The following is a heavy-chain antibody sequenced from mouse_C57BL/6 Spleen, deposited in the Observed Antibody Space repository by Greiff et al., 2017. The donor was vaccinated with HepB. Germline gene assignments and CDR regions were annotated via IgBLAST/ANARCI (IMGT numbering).Heavy chain of an antibody. CDR2: INYDGSST. V-gene: IGHV5-16*01. CDR3: ARDKGPYYGSSYYFDY. D-gene: IGHD1-1*01. Sequence: EVQRVESEGGLVQPGSSMKLSCTASGFTFSDYYMAWVRQVPEKGLEWVANINYDGSSTYYLDSLKSRFIISRDNAKNILYLQMSSLKSEDTATYYCARDKGPYYGSSYYFDYWGQGTTLTVSS. J-gene: IGHJ2*01. CDR1: GFTFSDYY.